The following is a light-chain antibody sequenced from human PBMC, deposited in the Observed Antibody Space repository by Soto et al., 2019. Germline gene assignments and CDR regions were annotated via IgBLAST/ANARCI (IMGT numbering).Light chain of an antibody. V-gene: IGKV1-5*01. J-gene: IGKJ2*03. CDR1: QSMSGW. Sequence: AGQSMSGWLAWYQQKPGKAPKLLIYDAYNLESGVPSRFGGSGSGTEFTLTISSLQPDDFATYYYQQYNTYYSFGQGTKVDIK. CDR3: QQYNTYYS. CDR2: DAY.